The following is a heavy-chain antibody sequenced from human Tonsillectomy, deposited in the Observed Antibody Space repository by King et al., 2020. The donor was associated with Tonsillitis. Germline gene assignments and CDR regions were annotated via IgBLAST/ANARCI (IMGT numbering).Heavy chain of an antibody. Sequence: QLVQSGAEVKKPGASVKVSCKASGYTFTGYYMYWVRQAPGQGLEWMGWINPNSGGTNYAQKFQGRVTMTRDTSISTAYMELSGLRSDDTAVYYCARDPSWGGPDFDYWGQGTLVTVSS. J-gene: IGHJ4*02. D-gene: IGHD7-27*01. V-gene: IGHV1-2*02. CDR3: ARDPSWGGPDFDY. CDR1: GYTFTGYY. CDR2: INPNSGGT.